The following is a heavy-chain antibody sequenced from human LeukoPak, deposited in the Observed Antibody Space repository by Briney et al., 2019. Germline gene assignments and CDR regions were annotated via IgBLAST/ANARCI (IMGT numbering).Heavy chain of an antibody. CDR3: AKTRYNWKSPDAFDV. D-gene: IGHD1-1*01. CDR2: INHTGST. CDR1: GGSFSAYY. V-gene: IGHV4-34*01. J-gene: IGHJ3*01. Sequence: SETLSLTCAVYGGSFSAYYWSWIRQPPGKGLEWIGEINHTGSTNYNPSLKSRVTISVDTSKSQFSLKLTSVTAEDTAIYYCAKTRYNWKSPDAFDVWGLGTMVTVSS.